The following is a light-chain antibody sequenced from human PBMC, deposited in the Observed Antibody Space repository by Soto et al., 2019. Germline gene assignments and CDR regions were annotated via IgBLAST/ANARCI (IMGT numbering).Light chain of an antibody. Sequence: QSALTQPASVSGSPGQSITISCTGNTIDIGGHNYVSWYQQHPGKAPTLMIYDVTNRPSGVSNRFSGSKSGNTASLTISGLQAEDEADYYCSSYTNSNVVFGGGTKLTVL. V-gene: IGLV2-14*03. J-gene: IGLJ2*01. CDR3: SSYTNSNVV. CDR2: DVT. CDR1: TIDIGGHNY.